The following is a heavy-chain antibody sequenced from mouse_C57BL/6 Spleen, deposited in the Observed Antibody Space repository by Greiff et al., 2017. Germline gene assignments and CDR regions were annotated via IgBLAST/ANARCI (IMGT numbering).Heavy chain of an antibody. J-gene: IGHJ4*01. CDR3: AREGGNYVYYAMDY. V-gene: IGHV5-4*01. Sequence: EVKVVESGGGLVKPGGSLKLSCAASGFTFSSYAMSWVRQTPEKRLEWVATISDGGSYTYYPDNVKGRFTISRDNAKNNLYLQMSHLKSEDTAMYYCAREGGNYVYYAMDYWGQGTSVTVSS. D-gene: IGHD2-1*01. CDR1: GFTFSSYA. CDR2: ISDGGSYT.